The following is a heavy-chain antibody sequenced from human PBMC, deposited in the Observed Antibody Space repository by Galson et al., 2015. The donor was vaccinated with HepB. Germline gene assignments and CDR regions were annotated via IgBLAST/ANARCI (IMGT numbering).Heavy chain of an antibody. J-gene: IGHJ6*02. D-gene: IGHD3-22*01. CDR2: ISGSGGST. Sequence: SLRLSCAASGFTFSSYAMIWVRQAPGKGLEWVSAISGSGGSTYYADSVKGRFTISRDNSKNTLYLQMNSLRAEDTAVYYCAKGQAVVVNYYYYGMDVWGQGTTVTVSS. CDR1: GFTFSSYA. CDR3: AKGQAVVVNYYYYGMDV. V-gene: IGHV3-23*01.